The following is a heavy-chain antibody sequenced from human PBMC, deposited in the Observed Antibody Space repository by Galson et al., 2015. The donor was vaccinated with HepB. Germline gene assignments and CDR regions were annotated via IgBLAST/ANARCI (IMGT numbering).Heavy chain of an antibody. CDR1: GFTISTYW. CDR2: ISSDGSGP. D-gene: IGHD4-17*01. V-gene: IGHV3-74*01. CDR3: AWTSGDYLWIFDY. J-gene: IGHJ4*02. Sequence: SLRLSCAASGFTISTYWMHWVRHAPGKGLEWVSRISSDGSGPSFADSVKGRFTISRDNAKSTLYLQMNSLRAEDTAVYYCAWTSGDYLWIFDYWGQGTLVTVSS.